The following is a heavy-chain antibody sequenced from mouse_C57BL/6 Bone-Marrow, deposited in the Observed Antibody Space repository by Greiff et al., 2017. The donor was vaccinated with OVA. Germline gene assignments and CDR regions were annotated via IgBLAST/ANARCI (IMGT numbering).Heavy chain of an antibody. V-gene: IGHV1-81*01. CDR1: GYTFTSYG. D-gene: IGHD1-1*01. CDR2: IYPRSGNT. CDR3: AREDYYGSSYTAWFAY. Sequence: VQLQQSGAELARPGASVKLSCKASGYTFTSYGISWVKQRTGQGLEWIGEIYPRSGNTYYNEKFKGKATLTADKSSSTAYMELRSLTSEDSAVYFCAREDYYGSSYTAWFAYWGQGTLVTVAA. J-gene: IGHJ3*01.